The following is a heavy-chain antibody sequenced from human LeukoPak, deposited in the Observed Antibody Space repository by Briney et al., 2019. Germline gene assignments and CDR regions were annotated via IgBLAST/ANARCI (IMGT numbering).Heavy chain of an antibody. J-gene: IGHJ1*01. D-gene: IGHD4-23*01. CDR3: AKDRTTTVVPEYFQH. CDR2: IRYDGSNK. V-gene: IGHV3-30*02. Sequence: PGGSLRLSRAASGFTFSSYGMHWVRQAPGKGLEWVAFIRYDGSNKYYADSVKGRFTISRDNSKNTLYLQMNSLRAEDTAVYYCAKDRTTTVVPEYFQHWGQGTLVTVSS. CDR1: GFTFSSYG.